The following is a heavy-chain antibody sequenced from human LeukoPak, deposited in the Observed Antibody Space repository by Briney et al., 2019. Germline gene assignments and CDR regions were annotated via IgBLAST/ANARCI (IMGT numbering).Heavy chain of an antibody. J-gene: IGHJ4*02. CDR2: ISAGNGNT. V-gene: IGHV1-3*01. Sequence: ASVNVSCKASGYTFTSYAMHWVRQAPGQRLEWMGWISAGNGNTKYSQKFQGRVTITRDTSASTAYMELSSLRSEDTAVYYCARPYYYDSSGYYYTYWGQGTLVTVSS. CDR3: ARPYYYDSSGYYYTY. D-gene: IGHD3-22*01. CDR1: GYTFTSYA.